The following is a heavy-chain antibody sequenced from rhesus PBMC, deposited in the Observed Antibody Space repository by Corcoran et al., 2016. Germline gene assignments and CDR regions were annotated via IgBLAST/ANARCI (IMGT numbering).Heavy chain of an antibody. CDR1: GGSIRSNY. CDR2: IYGSSGST. J-gene: IGHJ4*01. D-gene: IGHD6S26*01. CDR3: ARGGSSGWSLYY. Sequence: QVQLQESGPGLVKPSEPLSLTCAVSGGSIRSNYWSWIRQPPAKGLEWIGRIYGSSGSTSYNPSLTRRVTISTDTAKTQFSLKLSSVTAADTAVYYCARGGSSGWSLYYWGQGVLVTVSS. V-gene: IGHV4-147*01.